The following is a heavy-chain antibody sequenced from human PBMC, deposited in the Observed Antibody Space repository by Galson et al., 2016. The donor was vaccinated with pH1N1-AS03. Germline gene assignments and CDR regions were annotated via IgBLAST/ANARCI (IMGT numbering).Heavy chain of an antibody. CDR1: GFNVTDNY. CDR2: MYRSGDT. J-gene: IGHJ4*02. Sequence: SLRLSCAASGFNVTDNYMSWVRQAQGKGLEWVSVMYRSGDTDYTDTVRGRFTLSRDDSTNTVYPQMNSPRAEDKDVYYCARSPHKVGGENYGECDHWGQETLVTVSS. V-gene: IGHV3-53*01. CDR3: ARSPHKVGGENYGECDH. D-gene: IGHD3-16*01.